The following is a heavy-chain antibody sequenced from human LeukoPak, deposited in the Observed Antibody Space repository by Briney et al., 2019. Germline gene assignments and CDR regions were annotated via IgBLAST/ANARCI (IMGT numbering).Heavy chain of an antibody. CDR1: GFTFSSYG. V-gene: IGHV3-23*01. Sequence: GGSLRLSCAASGFTFSSYGMSWVRQAPGKELEWVSGISGSAGNTNYADSVKGRFTISRDNSKNTLYLQMNSLRAEDTAVYYCAKDQEAQIWLRGGYFDNWGQGTLVTVSS. CDR3: AKDQEAQIWLRGGYFDN. J-gene: IGHJ4*02. CDR2: ISGSAGNT. D-gene: IGHD5-18*01.